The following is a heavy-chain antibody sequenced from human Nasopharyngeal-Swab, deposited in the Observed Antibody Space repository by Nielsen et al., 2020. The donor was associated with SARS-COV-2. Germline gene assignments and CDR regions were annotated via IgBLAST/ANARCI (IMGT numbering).Heavy chain of an antibody. CDR1: GYTFTSYG. Sequence: ASVKVSCKASGYTFTSYGISWVRQAPGQGLEWMGWISAYNGNTNYAQKLQGRVTMTTDTSTSTAYMELRSLRSDDTAVYYCARDSRIAVAGMGRVGYWGQGTLVTVSS. CDR2: ISAYNGNT. V-gene: IGHV1-18*01. CDR3: ARDSRIAVAGMGRVGY. D-gene: IGHD6-19*01. J-gene: IGHJ4*02.